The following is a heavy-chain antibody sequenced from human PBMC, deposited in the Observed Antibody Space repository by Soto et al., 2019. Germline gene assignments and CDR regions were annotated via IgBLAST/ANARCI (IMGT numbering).Heavy chain of an antibody. D-gene: IGHD3-10*01. V-gene: IGHV3-23*01. CDR2: VSTNGRST. CDR1: GLAFGNYA. Sequence: GSLRLSCRASGLAFGNYAMNWVRQVPGRGLEWVAGVSTNGRSTYYADSVRGRFTISRDNSKITVYLQMNSLRAEDTAVYYCAKDRAFNYFYGMDVWGQGTTVTVSS. CDR3: AKDRAFNYFYGMDV. J-gene: IGHJ6*02.